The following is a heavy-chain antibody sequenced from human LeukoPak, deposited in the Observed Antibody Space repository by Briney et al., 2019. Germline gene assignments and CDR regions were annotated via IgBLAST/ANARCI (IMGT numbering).Heavy chain of an antibody. J-gene: IGHJ4*02. Sequence: GSSVKVSCKASGGTFSSYAISLVRQAPGQGLEWMGGIIPIFGTANYAQKFQGRVTITTDESTSTAYMELSSLRSEDTAVYYCASGETLRYFDWLSYFDYLGQGTLVTVSS. CDR1: GGTFSSYA. CDR2: IIPIFGTA. V-gene: IGHV1-69*05. CDR3: ASGETLRYFDWLSYFDY. D-gene: IGHD3-9*01.